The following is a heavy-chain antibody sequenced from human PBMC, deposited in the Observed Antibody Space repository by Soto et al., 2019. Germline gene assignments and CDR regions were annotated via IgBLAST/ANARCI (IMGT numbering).Heavy chain of an antibody. J-gene: IGHJ4*02. CDR1: GFTFGDYG. CDR2: INWNGGST. V-gene: IGHV3-20*04. CDR3: ARDDVYDFWSGYYY. Sequence: GGSLRLSCAASGFTFGDYGMSWVRQAPGKGLEWVSGINWNGGSTGYADSVKGRFTISRDNAKNSLYLQMNSLRAEDTALYYRARDDVYDFWSGYYYWGQGTLVTVSS. D-gene: IGHD3-3*01.